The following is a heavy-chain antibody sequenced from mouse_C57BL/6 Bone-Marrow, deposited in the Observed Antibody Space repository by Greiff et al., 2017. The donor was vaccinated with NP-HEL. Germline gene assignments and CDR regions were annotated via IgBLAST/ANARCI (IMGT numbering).Heavy chain of an antibody. CDR2: IDPETGGT. CDR1: GYTFTDYE. CDR3: TRGANWPWFAY. D-gene: IGHD4-1*01. Sequence: VQLQQSGAELVRPGASVTLSCKASGYTFTDYEMHWVKQTPVHGLEWIGAIDPETGGTAYNQKFKGKAILTADKSSSTAYMELRSLTFEDAAVYYCTRGANWPWFAYWGQGTLVTVSA. V-gene: IGHV1-15*01. J-gene: IGHJ3*01.